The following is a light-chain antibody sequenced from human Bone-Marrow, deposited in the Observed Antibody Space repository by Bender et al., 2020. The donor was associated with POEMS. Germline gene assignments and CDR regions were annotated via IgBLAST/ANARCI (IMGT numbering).Light chain of an antibody. J-gene: IGLJ3*02. CDR2: EVT. CDR1: SSDVGTYNL. Sequence: SALTQPASVSGSPGQSISLSCTGTSSDVGTYNLVSWYQEHPGKAPKLVIYEVTKRPSGISNRFSGSKSGNTASLTISGLQAEDEADYYCCSYVGGGTLVFGGGTKLTVL. V-gene: IGLV2-23*02. CDR3: CSYVGGGTLV.